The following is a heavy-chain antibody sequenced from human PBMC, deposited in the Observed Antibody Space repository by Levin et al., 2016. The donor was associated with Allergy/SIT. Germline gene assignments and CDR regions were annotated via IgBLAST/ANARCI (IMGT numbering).Heavy chain of an antibody. CDR2: INHSGST. CDR3: ARLAGSYYPDY. D-gene: IGHD1-26*01. V-gene: IGHV4-34*01. CDR1: GGSFSGYY. Sequence: SETLSLTCAVYGGSFSGYYWSWIRQPPGKGLEWIGEINHSGSTNYNSSLKSRVSISVDTFKNQFSLSLRSVTAADSAVYYCARLAGSYYPDYWGQGTLVTVSS. J-gene: IGHJ4*02.